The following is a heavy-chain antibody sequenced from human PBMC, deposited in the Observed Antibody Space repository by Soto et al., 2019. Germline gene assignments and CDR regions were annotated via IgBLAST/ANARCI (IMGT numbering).Heavy chain of an antibody. CDR3: AKVVVVPAAMPHDAFDI. J-gene: IGHJ3*02. CDR1: GFTFSSYA. Sequence: GGSLRLSCAASGFTFSSYAMSWVRQAPGKGLEWVSAISGSGGSTYYADSVKGRFTISRDNSKNTLYLQMNSLRAEDTAVYYCAKVVVVPAAMPHDAFDIWGQGTMVTVSS. V-gene: IGHV3-23*01. CDR2: ISGSGGST. D-gene: IGHD2-2*01.